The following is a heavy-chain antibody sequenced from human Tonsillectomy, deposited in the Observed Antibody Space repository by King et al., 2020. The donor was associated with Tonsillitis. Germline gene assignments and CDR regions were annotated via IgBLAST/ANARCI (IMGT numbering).Heavy chain of an antibody. V-gene: IGHV3-33*01. CDR2: MWYDGTDE. CDR3: ARDLDDH. Sequence: VQLVESGGGVVQPGGSLRLSCVASGFTVSYYVMHWVRQAPGKGLEWVAVMWYDGTDEYYADSVKGRFTVSRDNSKNTLYLQIHSLRGDDTAVYYCARDLDDHWGQGTLVTVSS. CDR1: GFTVSYYV. D-gene: IGHD3-3*01. J-gene: IGHJ4*02.